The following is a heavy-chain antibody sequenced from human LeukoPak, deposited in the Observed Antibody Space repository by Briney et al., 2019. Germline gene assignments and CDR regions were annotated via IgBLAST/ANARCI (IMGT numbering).Heavy chain of an antibody. J-gene: IGHJ3*02. Sequence: GASVKVSCKASGYTFTSYGISWVRQAPGQGLEWMGWISAYNGNTNYAQKLQGRVTMTTDTSTSTAYMELRSLGSDDTAVYYCARDRFDWLRGPDAFDIWGQGTMVTVSS. CDR1: GYTFTSYG. D-gene: IGHD3-9*01. CDR2: ISAYNGNT. V-gene: IGHV1-18*01. CDR3: ARDRFDWLRGPDAFDI.